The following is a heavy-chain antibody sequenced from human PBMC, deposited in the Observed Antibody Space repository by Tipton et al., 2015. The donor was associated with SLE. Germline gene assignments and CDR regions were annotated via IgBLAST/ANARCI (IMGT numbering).Heavy chain of an antibody. V-gene: IGHV4-39*01. CDR3: ARQRRFGSSAYYFDL. CDR2: ISYSGNT. Sequence: TLSLTCTVSGGSISSSNHYWGWIRQPPGKGLEWIGSISYSGNTLYNPSLKSRVTISVDTSKSQFSLRLNSVTAADTAVYYCARQRRFGSSAYYFDLWGQGTLVTVSS. CDR1: GGSISSSNHY. J-gene: IGHJ4*02. D-gene: IGHD6-6*01.